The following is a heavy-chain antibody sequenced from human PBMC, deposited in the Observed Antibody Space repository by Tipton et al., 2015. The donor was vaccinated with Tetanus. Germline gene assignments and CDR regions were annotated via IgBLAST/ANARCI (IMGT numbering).Heavy chain of an antibody. CDR3: ARRDYSDSSVDN. CDR1: GGSISSGTYY. V-gene: IGHV4-39*01. Sequence: LRLSCTVSGGSISSGTYYWGWIRQPPGKGLEWIGSIYFSGSTYYNPSLKSRVTIYVDTSKKQFSRRLKSVTAADTAVYYCARRDYSDSSVDNWGQGTLVTVSS. D-gene: IGHD3-22*01. CDR2: IYFSGST. J-gene: IGHJ4*02.